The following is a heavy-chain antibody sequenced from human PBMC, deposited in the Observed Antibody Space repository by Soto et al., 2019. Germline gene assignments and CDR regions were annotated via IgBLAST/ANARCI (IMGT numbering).Heavy chain of an antibody. D-gene: IGHD2-2*01. CDR2: MYDSGTT. CDR3: VRSVVPAAGNWFDP. V-gene: IGHV4-39*07. CDR1: GAFISSLMYS. Sequence: SETLSLTCTVSGAFISSLMYSWGWIRQTPGKGLEWIGTMYDSGTTNYNPSLKSRVAISVDTSKNQFSLKLSSVTAADTAVYYCVRSVVPAAGNWFDPWGQGTLVTVSS. J-gene: IGHJ5*02.